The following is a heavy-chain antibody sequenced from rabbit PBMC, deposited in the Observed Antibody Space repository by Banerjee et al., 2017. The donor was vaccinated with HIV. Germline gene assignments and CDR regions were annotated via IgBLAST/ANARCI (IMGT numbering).Heavy chain of an antibody. CDR3: ARDAGYAGYGYYFNL. D-gene: IGHD7-1*01. Sequence: QEQLKESGGGLVQPGGSLKLSCKASGLDFRSYGVSWVRQAPGKGLEWIACIWPGNGGITYYANWAKGRFTGSKTSSTTVTLQMTSLTAADTATYFCARDAGYAGYGYYFNLWGPGTLVTVS. J-gene: IGHJ4*01. V-gene: IGHV1S45*01. CDR1: GLDFRSYG. CDR2: IWPGNGGIT.